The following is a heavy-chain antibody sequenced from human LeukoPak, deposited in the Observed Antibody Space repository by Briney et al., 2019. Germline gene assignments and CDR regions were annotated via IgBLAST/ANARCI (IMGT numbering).Heavy chain of an antibody. CDR2: INHSGST. D-gene: IGHD3-9*01. CDR1: GGSFSGYY. CDR3: GSGSRANGPFAW. V-gene: IGHV4-34*01. J-gene: IGHJ4*02. Sequence: SSETLSLTCAVYGGSFSGYYWSWIRQPPGKGLEWIGEINHSGSTNYNPSLKSRVTISVDTSKNQFSLKLSSVTAADTAVYYCGSGSRANGPFAWGGEGPLVTLPS.